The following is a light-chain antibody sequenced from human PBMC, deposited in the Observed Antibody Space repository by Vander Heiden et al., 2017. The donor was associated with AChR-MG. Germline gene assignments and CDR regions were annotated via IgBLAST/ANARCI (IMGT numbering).Light chain of an antibody. V-gene: IGLV7-43*01. CDR1: TGAVSSDYY. Sequence: VVTQAPSLSLPPGGTVTLTSASSTGAVSSDYYPNWFQQKPGQAHSALIDSTSNKPAGTPALFAAYLREGKAALTLSGVQAEDEDEYYCLHYCSGAWVFGGGTKLTVL. CDR3: LHYCSGAWV. J-gene: IGLJ3*02. CDR2: STS.